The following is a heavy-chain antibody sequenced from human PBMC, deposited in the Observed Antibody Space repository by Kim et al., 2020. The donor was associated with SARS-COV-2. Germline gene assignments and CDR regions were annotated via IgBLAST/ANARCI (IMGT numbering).Heavy chain of an antibody. J-gene: IGHJ4*02. V-gene: IGHV3-11*05. D-gene: IGHD3-9*01. CDR3: ARGLGQNYDILTGYYLDS. Sequence: KCRVTIARDNAKKSLYLQMNSLRAEDTAVYYCARGLGQNYDILTGYYLDSWGQGTLVTVSS.